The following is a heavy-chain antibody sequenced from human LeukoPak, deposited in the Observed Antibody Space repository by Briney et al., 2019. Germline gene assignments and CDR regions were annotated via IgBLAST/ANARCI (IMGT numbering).Heavy chain of an antibody. CDR2: IYYSGST. Sequence: SETLSLTCTVSGGSISSYYWSWIRQPPGKGLEWIGYIYYSGSTNYNPSLESRVTISVDTSKNQFSLKLSSVTAADTAVYCCARRKNYDILTGAFDYWGQGTLVTVSS. CDR3: ARRKNYDILTGAFDY. J-gene: IGHJ4*02. V-gene: IGHV4-59*08. D-gene: IGHD3-9*01. CDR1: GGSISSYY.